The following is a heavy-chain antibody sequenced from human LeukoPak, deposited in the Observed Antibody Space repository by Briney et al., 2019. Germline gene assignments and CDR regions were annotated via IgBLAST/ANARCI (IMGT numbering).Heavy chain of an antibody. CDR2: ISSSSNYI. Sequence: PGGSLRLSCAASGFTFSSYGMNWVRQAPGKGLEWVSSISSSSNYIYYADSVKGRFTISRDSAKNSLFLQMNSLRAEDTAVYYCAKNSGSYYNPNDYWGQGTLVTVSS. V-gene: IGHV3-21*04. D-gene: IGHD3-10*01. J-gene: IGHJ4*02. CDR3: AKNSGSYYNPNDY. CDR1: GFTFSSYG.